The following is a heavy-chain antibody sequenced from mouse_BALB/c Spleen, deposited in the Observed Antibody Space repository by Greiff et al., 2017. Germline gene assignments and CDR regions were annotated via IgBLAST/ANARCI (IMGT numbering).Heavy chain of an antibody. J-gene: IGHJ4*01. CDR3: AKDNGPLYYGPLMDY. Sequence: EVKLMESGGGLVQPGGSLRLSCATSGFTFTDYYMSWVRQPPGKALEWLGFIRNKANGYTTEYSSSVKGRFTITRDNSQSILYLQMNTLRAKDSATSYCAKDNGPLYYGPLMDYWGQGTSVTVSS. CDR1: GFTFTDYY. CDR2: IRNKANGYTT. V-gene: IGHV7-3*02. D-gene: IGHD2-1*01.